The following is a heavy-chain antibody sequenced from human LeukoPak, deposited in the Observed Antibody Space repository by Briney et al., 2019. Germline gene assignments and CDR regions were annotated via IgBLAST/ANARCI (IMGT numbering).Heavy chain of an antibody. V-gene: IGHV3-30*04. J-gene: IGHJ4*02. CDR3: ARGQRRHIDMAPSFDY. CDR2: ISYDGGYK. CDR1: GFTFSSYA. Sequence: GGSLRLSCSASGFTFSSYAMHWVRQAPGKGLEWGAVISYDGGYKYYADSVKSRFTISRDNSKNTLSLQMNSLRAEDTSVYYCARGQRRHIDMAPSFDYWGQGTLVTVSS. D-gene: IGHD5-24*01.